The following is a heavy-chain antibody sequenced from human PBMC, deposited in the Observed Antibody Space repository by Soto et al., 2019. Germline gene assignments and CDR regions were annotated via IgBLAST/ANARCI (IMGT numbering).Heavy chain of an antibody. CDR2: INGGNGNT. CDR3: AKVTVAPIYDSSGYLPY. Sequence: ASVKVSCKASEYTFTSYTMHWVRQAPGQRLEWMGWINGGNGNTKYSQKFQGRVTITRDTSASTAYMELSSLRSDDTAVYYCAKVTVAPIYDSSGYLPYWGQGTLVTVSS. V-gene: IGHV1-3*01. J-gene: IGHJ4*02. D-gene: IGHD3-22*01. CDR1: EYTFTSYT.